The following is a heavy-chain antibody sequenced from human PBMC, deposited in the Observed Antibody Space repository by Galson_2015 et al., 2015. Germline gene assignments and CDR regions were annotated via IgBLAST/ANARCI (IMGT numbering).Heavy chain of an antibody. D-gene: IGHD1-26*01. CDR3: ARDSTIGWFDP. CDR2: IYYSGST. J-gene: IGHJ5*02. CDR1: GGSISSYY. Sequence: QVQLQESGPGLVKPSETLSLTCTVSGGSISSYYWSWIRQPPGKGLEWIGYIYYSGSTNYNPSLKSRVTISVDTSKNQFSLKLSSVTAADTAVYYCARDSTIGWFDPWGQGTLVTVSS. V-gene: IGHV4-59*01.